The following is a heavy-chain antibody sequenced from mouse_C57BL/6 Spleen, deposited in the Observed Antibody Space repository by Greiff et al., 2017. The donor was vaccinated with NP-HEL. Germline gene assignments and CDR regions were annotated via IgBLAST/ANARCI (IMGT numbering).Heavy chain of an antibody. V-gene: IGHV1-50*01. Sequence: VQLQQSGAELVKPGASVKLSCKASGYTFTSYWMQWVKQRPGQGLEWIGEIDPSDSYTNYNQKFKGKATLPVDTSSSTAYMQLSSLTSEDSAVYYLARRGSSLFDYWGQGTTLTVAS. CDR1: GYTFTSYW. CDR3: ARRGSSLFDY. D-gene: IGHD1-1*01. J-gene: IGHJ2*01. CDR2: IDPSDSYT.